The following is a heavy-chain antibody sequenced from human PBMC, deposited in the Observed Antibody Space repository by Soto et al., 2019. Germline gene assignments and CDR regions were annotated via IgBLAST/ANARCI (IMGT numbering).Heavy chain of an antibody. D-gene: IGHD2-8*01. CDR3: AKDQNGGRSHPRPLHY. J-gene: IGHJ4*02. V-gene: IGHV3-30-3*01. CDR2: ISYDGSNK. Sequence: GGSLRLSCAASGFTFTSYAMHWVRQAPGKGLEWVAVISYDGSNKYYADSVKGRFTISRDTYKNTLYLHMNSLTAEDTAVYYCAKDQNGGRSHPRPLHYWGRGPLVTASS. CDR1: GFTFTSYA.